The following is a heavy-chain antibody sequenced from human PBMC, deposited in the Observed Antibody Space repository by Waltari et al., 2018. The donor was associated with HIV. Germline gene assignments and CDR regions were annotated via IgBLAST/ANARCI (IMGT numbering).Heavy chain of an antibody. J-gene: IGHJ6*02. CDR3: ARDQREGYSYGYRTEIYYGMDV. Sequence: QLQLQESGPGLVKPSETLSLTCTVSGGSISSSSYYWGWIRQPPGKGLEWIGSIHYSGSTYYNPSLKGRVTISVETAKNQFSLKLSSVTAADTAVYYCARDQREGYSYGYRTEIYYGMDVWGQGTTVTVSS. CDR2: IHYSGST. D-gene: IGHD5-18*01. CDR1: GGSISSSSYY. V-gene: IGHV4-39*07.